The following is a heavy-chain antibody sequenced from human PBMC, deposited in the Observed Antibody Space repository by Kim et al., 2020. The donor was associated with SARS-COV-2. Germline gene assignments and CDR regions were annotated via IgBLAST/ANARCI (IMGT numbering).Heavy chain of an antibody. CDR3: ARSYGSGSPFDY. D-gene: IGHD3-10*01. J-gene: IGHJ4*02. Sequence: YAQKLQGRVTMTTDTSTSTAYMELRSLRADDTAVYYCARSYGSGSPFDYWGQGTLVTVSS. V-gene: IGHV1-18*01.